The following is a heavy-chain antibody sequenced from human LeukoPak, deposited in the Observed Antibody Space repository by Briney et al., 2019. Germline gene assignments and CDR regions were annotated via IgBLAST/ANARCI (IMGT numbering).Heavy chain of an antibody. D-gene: IGHD6-19*01. CDR2: ISNDGSNK. V-gene: IGHV3-30*18. Sequence: PGGSLRLSCAASGFSFSTYGMHWVRQAPGKGLEWVAAISNDGSNKNYVDSVKGRFTISRDNSKNTVYLQMNSLRAEDTAVYYCAKDGFPGIAKAGMVHWGQGTLVTVSS. CDR1: GFSFSTYG. J-gene: IGHJ4*02. CDR3: AKDGFPGIAKAGMVH.